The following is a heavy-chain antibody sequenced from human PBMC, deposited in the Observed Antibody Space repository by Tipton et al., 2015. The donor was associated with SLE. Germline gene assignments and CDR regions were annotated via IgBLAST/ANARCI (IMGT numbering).Heavy chain of an antibody. D-gene: IGHD5-12*01. Sequence: GSLRLSCAASGFTFSSYGMHWVRQAPGEGPVSVAYISSRSDHILYAESVKGRFTVSRDNAKNSLYLQMDSLRAEDTGMYYCARVWADYSGADFWGQGTLVTVSS. J-gene: IGHJ4*02. V-gene: IGHV3-21*05. CDR1: GFTFSSYG. CDR3: ARVWADYSGADF. CDR2: ISSRSDHI.